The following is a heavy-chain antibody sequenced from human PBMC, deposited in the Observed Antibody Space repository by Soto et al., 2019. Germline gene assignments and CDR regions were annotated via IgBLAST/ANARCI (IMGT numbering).Heavy chain of an antibody. D-gene: IGHD5-18*01. CDR3: AKALCGGYGYGYFDL. J-gene: IGHJ2*01. Sequence: EVQLLESGGGLVQPGGSLRLSCAVSGLTFSTYAMSWVRQAPGKGLEWVSAISGRGVSTYYADSVKGRFTISRDNSKDTLYLQMNSLRAEDTAVYYCAKALCGGYGYGYFDLWGRGTLVTVSS. CDR1: GLTFSTYA. V-gene: IGHV3-23*01. CDR2: ISGRGVST.